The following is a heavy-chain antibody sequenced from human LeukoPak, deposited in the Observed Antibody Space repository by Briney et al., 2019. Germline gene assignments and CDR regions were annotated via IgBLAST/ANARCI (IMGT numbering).Heavy chain of an antibody. CDR1: GFTFTSYW. CDR3: VRGAPFDC. Sequence: HPGGSLRLSCAASGFTFTSYWMHWVRQAPGKGLVWVSRINSDGTSTSYADSVKGRFTISRDNAKNMLYLQMSSLRVDDTAVYYCVRGAPFDCWGQGTLVTVSS. J-gene: IGHJ4*02. CDR2: INSDGTST. D-gene: IGHD1-26*01. V-gene: IGHV3-74*01.